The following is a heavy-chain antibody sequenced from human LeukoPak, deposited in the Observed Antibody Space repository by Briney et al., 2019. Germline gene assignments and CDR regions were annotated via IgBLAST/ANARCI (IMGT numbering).Heavy chain of an antibody. J-gene: IGHJ4*02. CDR2: LSRGGSTT. Sequence: GGSLRLSCAGTGFSFNMFVIDWVRQAPGKGLERVSGLSRGGSTTNYADSVKGRFTISRDKSQNSVFLQLNSLRPEDTAVYYCARQQRIRHCSEGVCTEGYYFDYWGQGTLVTVSS. CDR3: ARQQRIRHCSEGVCTEGYYFDY. D-gene: IGHD2-15*01. V-gene: IGHV3-23*01. CDR1: GFSFNMFV.